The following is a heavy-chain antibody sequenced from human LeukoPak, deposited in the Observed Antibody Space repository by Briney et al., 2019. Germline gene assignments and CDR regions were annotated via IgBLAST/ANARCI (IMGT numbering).Heavy chain of an antibody. CDR1: GYTLTDLS. J-gene: IGHJ3*02. Sequence: GASVKVSCKVSGYTLTDLSMHWVLQPPGKGLEWMGGFDPEDGETIYAQKFQGRVPMTEDTSTDTAYMELSSLRSEDTAVYYCATERGVTAAIGSGDALDIWGQGKMVTVSS. V-gene: IGHV1-24*01. D-gene: IGHD2-2*02. CDR2: FDPEDGET. CDR3: ATERGVTAAIGSGDALDI.